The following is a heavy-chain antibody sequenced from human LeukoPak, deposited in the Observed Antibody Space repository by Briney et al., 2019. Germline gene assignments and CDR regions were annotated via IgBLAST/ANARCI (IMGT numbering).Heavy chain of an antibody. Sequence: KPSETLSLTCTVSGGSISSRSYYWGWIRQPPGKGLEWIGGIYYSGSTYYNPSLKSRVTISVDTSKNQFSLKLSSVTAADTAVYYCASTHTYYYDSRSYEYFQHWGQGTLVTVSS. CDR2: IYYSGST. CDR3: ASTHTYYYDSRSYEYFQH. CDR1: GGSISSRSYY. D-gene: IGHD3-22*01. V-gene: IGHV4-39*01. J-gene: IGHJ1*01.